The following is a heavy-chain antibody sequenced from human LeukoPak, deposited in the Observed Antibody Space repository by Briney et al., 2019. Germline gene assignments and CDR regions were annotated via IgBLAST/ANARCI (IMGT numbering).Heavy chain of an antibody. V-gene: IGHV4-59*01. J-gene: IGHJ4*02. D-gene: IGHD4-17*01. CDR3: ARAGLYGDYPEDY. CDR1: GGSISSYY. Sequence: SETLSLTCTVSGGSISSYYWSWIRQPPGKGLEWIGYIYYSGSTNYNPSLKSRVTISVDTSKNQFSLKLSSVTAADTAVYYCARAGLYGDYPEDYWGQGTLVTVPS. CDR2: IYYSGST.